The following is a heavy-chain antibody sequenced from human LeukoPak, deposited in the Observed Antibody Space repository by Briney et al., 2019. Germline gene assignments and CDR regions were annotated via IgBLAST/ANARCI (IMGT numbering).Heavy chain of an antibody. J-gene: IGHJ6*02. D-gene: IGHD5-12*01. Sequence: GASVKVSCKASGYTFTSYYMHWVRQAPGQGLEWMGIINPSGGSTSYAQKFQGRVTMTRDTSTSTVYMELSSLRSEDTAVYYCARDISVVATIGSYYYYGMDVWGQGTTVIVSS. CDR3: ARDISVVATIGSYYYYGMDV. CDR1: GYTFTSYY. CDR2: INPSGGST. V-gene: IGHV1-46*01.